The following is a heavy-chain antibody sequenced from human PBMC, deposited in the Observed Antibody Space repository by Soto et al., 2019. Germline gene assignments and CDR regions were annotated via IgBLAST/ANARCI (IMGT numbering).Heavy chain of an antibody. D-gene: IGHD2-15*01. CDR2: IYYSGST. J-gene: IGHJ6*02. V-gene: IGHV4-59*01. Sequence: PSETLSLTCTVSGGSISSYYWSWIRQPPGKGLEWIGYIYYSGSTNYNPSLKSRVTISVDTSKNQFSLKLSSVTAADTAVYYCAREVAATNYGDYYYYGMDVWGQGTTVTVSS. CDR1: GGSISSYY. CDR3: AREVAATNYGDYYYYGMDV.